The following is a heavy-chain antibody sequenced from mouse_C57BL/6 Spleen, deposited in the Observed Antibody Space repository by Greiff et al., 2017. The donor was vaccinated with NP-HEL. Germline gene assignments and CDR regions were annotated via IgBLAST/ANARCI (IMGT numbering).Heavy chain of an antibody. V-gene: IGHV5-15*01. CDR1: GFTFSDYG. Sequence: EVHLVESGGGLVQPGGSLKLSCAASGFTFSDYGMAWVRQAPRKGPEWVAFISNLAYSIYYADTVTGRFTISRENAKNTLYLEMSSLRSEDTAMYYCARDGGYYAMDYWGQGTSVTVSS. J-gene: IGHJ4*01. CDR3: ARDGGYYAMDY. CDR2: ISNLAYSI.